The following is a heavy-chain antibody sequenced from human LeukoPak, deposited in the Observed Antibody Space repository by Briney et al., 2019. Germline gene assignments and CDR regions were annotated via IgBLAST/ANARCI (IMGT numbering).Heavy chain of an antibody. V-gene: IGHV4-59*01. Sequence: TSGTLSLTCTVSGASISSYYWNWIRQPPGKRLEWIGYIYYSGGTYYNPSLKSRVTISADTSKNQFSLRLSSVTAADTAVYYCASAPPTTTVTAFDPWGQGTLVTVSS. D-gene: IGHD2-21*02. J-gene: IGHJ5*02. CDR1: GASISSYY. CDR3: ASAPPTTTVTAFDP. CDR2: IYYSGGT.